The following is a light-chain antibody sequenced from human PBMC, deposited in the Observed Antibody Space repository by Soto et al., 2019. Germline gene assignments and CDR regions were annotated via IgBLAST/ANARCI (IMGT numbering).Light chain of an antibody. CDR2: DAS. J-gene: IGKJ1*01. V-gene: IGKV3-15*01. Sequence: EIVMTQSPATLSVSPGERATLSCRASQSVSRNVAWYQQKPGQAPRLLIHDASTRATGISVRFSGSGSGTEVTLTIISLQSEAFAIYYCQQYNNWLWTFGQGTKVEIK. CDR1: QSVSRN. CDR3: QQYNNWLWT.